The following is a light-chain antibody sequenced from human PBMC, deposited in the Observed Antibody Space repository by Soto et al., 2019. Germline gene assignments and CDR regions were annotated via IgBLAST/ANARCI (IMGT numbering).Light chain of an antibody. V-gene: IGLV1-40*01. J-gene: IGLJ3*02. CDR1: SSNIGAGYD. CDR2: TNS. CDR3: QSYDSSLSALV. Sequence: QSVLTQPPSVSGAPGQGVTISCAGTSSNIGAGYDVHWYLQVPGTAPKLLIYTNSNRPSGVPDRFSGSKSGTSASLAITGLQAADEADYYCQSYDSSLSALVFGGGTKLTVL.